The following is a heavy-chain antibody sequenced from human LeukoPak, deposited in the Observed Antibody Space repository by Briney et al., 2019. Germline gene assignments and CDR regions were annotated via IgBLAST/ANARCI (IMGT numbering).Heavy chain of an antibody. Sequence: QTGGSLRLSCAASGFTFSSYWMSWVRQAPGKGLEWVANIKQDGSEKYYVDSVKGRFTISRDNAKNSLYLQMNSLRAEDTAVYYCARDHGSTSYYYYYGMDVWGQGTTVTVSS. CDR3: ARDHGSTSYYYYYGMDV. CDR1: GFTFSSYW. D-gene: IGHD2-2*01. V-gene: IGHV3-7*01. CDR2: IKQDGSEK. J-gene: IGHJ6*02.